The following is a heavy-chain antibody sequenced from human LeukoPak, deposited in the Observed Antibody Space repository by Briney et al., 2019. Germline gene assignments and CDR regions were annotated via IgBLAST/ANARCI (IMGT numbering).Heavy chain of an antibody. D-gene: IGHD6-13*01. Sequence: GASVKVSCKASGYTFTSYGISWVRQAPGQGLEWMGWISAYNGNTNYAQKLQGRVTMTEDTSTDTAYMELSSLRSEDTAVYYCATAPGKSGIAAAGIYGMDVWGQGTTVTVSS. J-gene: IGHJ6*02. CDR1: GYTFTSYG. CDR3: ATAPGKSGIAAAGIYGMDV. CDR2: ISAYNGNT. V-gene: IGHV1-18*01.